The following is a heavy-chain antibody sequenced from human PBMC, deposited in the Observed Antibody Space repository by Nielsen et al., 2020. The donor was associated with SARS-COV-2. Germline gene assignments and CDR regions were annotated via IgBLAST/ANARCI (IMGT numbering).Heavy chain of an antibody. CDR3: AAEVGGSYFDY. J-gene: IGHJ4*02. V-gene: IGHV1-58*01. Sequence: SVKVSCKASGFTFTSSAVQWVRQARGQRLEWIGWIVVGSGNTNYAQKFQERVTITRDMSTSTAYMELSSLRSEDTAVYHCAAEVGGSYFDYWGQGTLVTVSS. CDR1: GFTFTSSA. D-gene: IGHD1-26*01. CDR2: IVVGSGNT.